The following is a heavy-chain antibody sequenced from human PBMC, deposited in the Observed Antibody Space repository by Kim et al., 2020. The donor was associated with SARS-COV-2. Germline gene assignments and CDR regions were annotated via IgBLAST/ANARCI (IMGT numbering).Heavy chain of an antibody. J-gene: IGHJ6*02. Sequence: SETLSLTCAVYGGSFSGHSWTWIRQPPGKGLEWIGEITHSGSTKYNPSLKSRLTISIDISKNQFSLKLTSVTAADTGLYYCTRGRVGVVPAPVLGLGPYYDYFTLDVWGHGTTVIVSS. CDR3: TRGRVGVVPAPVLGLGPYYDYFTLDV. D-gene: IGHD2-2*02. V-gene: IGHV4-34*01. CDR2: ITHSGST. CDR1: GGSFSGHS.